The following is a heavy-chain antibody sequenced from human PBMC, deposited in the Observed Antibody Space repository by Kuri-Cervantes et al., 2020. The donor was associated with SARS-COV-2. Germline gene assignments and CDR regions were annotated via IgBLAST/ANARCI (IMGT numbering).Heavy chain of an antibody. CDR3: PRRSETRDY. Sequence: ASVKVSCKASGYTFTNYDINWVRQATGQGLEWMGWMNPNTGVTGYTQKFQDRITMTRDTSVSTAYMELSSLTFADTATYYCPRRSETRDYWGQGTLVTVSS. CDR2: MNPNTGVT. V-gene: IGHV1-8*01. CDR1: GYTFTNYD. D-gene: IGHD5-24*01. J-gene: IGHJ4*02.